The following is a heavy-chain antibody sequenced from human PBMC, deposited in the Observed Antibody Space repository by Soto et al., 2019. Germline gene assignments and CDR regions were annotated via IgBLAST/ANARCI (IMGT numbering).Heavy chain of an antibody. D-gene: IGHD3-3*01. J-gene: IGHJ4*02. CDR1: GYTFSDYN. CDR2: IDTSTTKI. Sequence: QVQMVESGGDLVKPGGSLRLSCAASGYTFSDYNLSWIRQAPGKGLEWISYIDTSTTKIYYADSVRGRFTISRDNGKNSLFLEMNNLRVEDTAVYFCASHYDLWTGYLSPVDYWGRGTLVTVSS. CDR3: ASHYDLWTGYLSPVDY. V-gene: IGHV3-11*01.